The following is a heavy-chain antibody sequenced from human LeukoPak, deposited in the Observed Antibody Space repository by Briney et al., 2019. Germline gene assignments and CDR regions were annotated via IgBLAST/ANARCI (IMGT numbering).Heavy chain of an antibody. CDR1: GFTFSSYT. Sequence: PGGSLRLSCAASGFTFSSYTLNWVRQGPGKGLEWVSSISSSSSYIYYADSVKGRFTISRDNAKNSLYLQMNSLRAEDTAVYYCARDSHVGHYYGSGKLYFDYWGQGTLVTVSS. J-gene: IGHJ4*02. D-gene: IGHD3-10*01. V-gene: IGHV3-21*01. CDR3: ARDSHVGHYYGSGKLYFDY. CDR2: ISSSSSYI.